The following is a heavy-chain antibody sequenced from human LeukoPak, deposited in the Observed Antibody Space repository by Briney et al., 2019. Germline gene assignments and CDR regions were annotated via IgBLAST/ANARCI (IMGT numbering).Heavy chain of an antibody. Sequence: GGSLRLSCAASGFTLSSYAVHWVRQAPGKGLEWVTVISYDGSNTYYAASVKGRFTISRDNSNNTLYLQMFSLKPEDTAIYYCARVRIRISTFDALDVWGLGTMVTVSP. V-gene: IGHV3-30-3*01. CDR3: ARVRIRISTFDALDV. CDR1: GFTLSSYA. J-gene: IGHJ3*01. D-gene: IGHD3-3*02. CDR2: ISYDGSNT.